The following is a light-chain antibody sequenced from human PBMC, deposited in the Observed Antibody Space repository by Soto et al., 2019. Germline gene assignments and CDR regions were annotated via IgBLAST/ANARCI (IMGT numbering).Light chain of an antibody. V-gene: IGLV6-57*02. CDR3: QSFDGTSVI. J-gene: IGLJ2*01. CDR1: GGRIASNY. CDR2: EDD. Sequence: NFMLTQPHSVSESPGKTVTLSCTGSGGRIASNYVQWYQQRPGSAPTTVIFEDDRRPSGVPDRFSASIDSSSNSASLTISGLKTEDEADYYCQSFDGTSVIFGGGTKLTVL.